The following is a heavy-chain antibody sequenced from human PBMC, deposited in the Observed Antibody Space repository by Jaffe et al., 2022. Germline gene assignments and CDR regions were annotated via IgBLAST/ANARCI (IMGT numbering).Heavy chain of an antibody. V-gene: IGHV3-23*01. CDR1: GFTFSSYA. D-gene: IGHD3-3*01. CDR2: ISGSGGST. J-gene: IGHJ4*02. CDR3: AKDGEIFEWLLPNYFDY. Sequence: EVQLLESGGGLVQPGGSLRLSCAASGFTFSSYAMSWVRQAPGKGLEWVSAISGSGGSTYYADSVKGRFTISRDNSKNTLYLQMNSLRAEDTAVYYCAKDGEIFEWLLPNYFDYWGQGTLVTVSS.